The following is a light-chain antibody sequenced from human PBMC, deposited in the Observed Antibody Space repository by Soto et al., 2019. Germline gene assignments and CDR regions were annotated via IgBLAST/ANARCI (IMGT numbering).Light chain of an antibody. CDR1: SSNIGSNT. CDR3: AAWDDSLNGYVV. J-gene: IGLJ2*01. V-gene: IGLV1-44*01. Sequence: LAQRRSGSETPGQRVTIYCSGSSSNIGSNTVNWYQQLPGTAPKLLIYSNNQRPSGVPDRFSGSKSGTSASLAISGLQSEDEADYYCAAWDDSLNGYVVFGGVTKVTVL. CDR2: SNN.